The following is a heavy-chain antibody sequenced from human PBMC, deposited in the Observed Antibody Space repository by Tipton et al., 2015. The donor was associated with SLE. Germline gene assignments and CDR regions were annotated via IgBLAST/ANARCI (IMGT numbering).Heavy chain of an antibody. CDR1: GGSIGSSSYY. Sequence: TLSLTCTVSGGSIGSSSYYWGWIRQPPGKGLEWIGRIYTNENTNYNPSLKSRVTMSVDTSKNHFSLKLISVTAADTAVYYCAREFLNPVTTVHYYFDLWGRGTLVTVSS. J-gene: IGHJ2*01. CDR3: AREFLNPVTTVHYYFDL. D-gene: IGHD4-11*01. V-gene: IGHV4-39*07. CDR2: IYTNENT.